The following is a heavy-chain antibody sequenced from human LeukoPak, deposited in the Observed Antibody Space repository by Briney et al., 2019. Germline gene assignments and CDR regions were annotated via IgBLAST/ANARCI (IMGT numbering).Heavy chain of an antibody. CDR2: IKSKTDGGTT. CDR1: GFTFSNAW. J-gene: IGHJ4*02. CDR3: AKSVSGIFDY. V-gene: IGHV3-15*01. Sequence: GGSLRLSCAASGFTFSNAWMSWVHQAPGKGLEWVGRIKSKTDGGTTDYAAPVKGRFTISRDDSKNTLYLQMNSLKTEDTAVYYCAKSVSGIFDYWGQGTLVTVSS. D-gene: IGHD1-26*01.